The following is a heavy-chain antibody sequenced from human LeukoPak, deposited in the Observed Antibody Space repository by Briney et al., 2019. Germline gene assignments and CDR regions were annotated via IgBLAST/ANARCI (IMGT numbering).Heavy chain of an antibody. CDR3: ARGRELEYYYYMDV. CDR2: IYSGGST. D-gene: IGHD1-26*01. J-gene: IGHJ6*03. CDR1: GFTVGSNY. V-gene: IGHV3-53*01. Sequence: GGSLRLSCAASGFTVGSNYMSWVRQAPGKGLEWVSVIYSGGSTYYADSVKGRFTISRDNSKNTLYLQMNSLRAEDTAVYYCARGRELEYYYYMDVWGKGTTVTVSS.